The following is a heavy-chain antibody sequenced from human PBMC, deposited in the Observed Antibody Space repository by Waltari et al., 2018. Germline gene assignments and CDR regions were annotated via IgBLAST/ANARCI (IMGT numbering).Heavy chain of an antibody. Sequence: QLHLQESGPGLVKPSETLSLTCTVPGDSISSSSYYWGWIRQPPGKGLEWVGSPYYRGSTYYNPALKSRVTISVDTSKNHFSLKLSSVIAADTAVYYWARQGPSGHDYGRLYYFDSWGQGTLVTVSS. J-gene: IGHJ4*02. CDR1: GDSISSSSYY. D-gene: IGHD4-17*01. CDR3: ARQGPSGHDYGRLYYFDS. V-gene: IGHV4-39*07. CDR2: PYYRGST.